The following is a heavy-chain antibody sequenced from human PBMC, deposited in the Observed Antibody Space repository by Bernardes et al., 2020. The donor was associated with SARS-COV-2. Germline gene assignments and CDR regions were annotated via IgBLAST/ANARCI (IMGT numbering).Heavy chain of an antibody. D-gene: IGHD2-2*01. J-gene: IGHJ5*02. V-gene: IGHV1-18*01. CDR3: SREASAENWSSTSFYAEANWFDP. CDR2: ISAYNGNT. CDR1: GYTFTSYG. Sequence: ASVQVSCKASGYTFTSYGISWVRQAPGQGLEWMGWISAYNGNTNYAQKLQGRVTMNTDTSTSTAYMEPRSLRSDDTAVYYCSREASAENWSSTSFYAEANWFDPWGQGTLVTVSS.